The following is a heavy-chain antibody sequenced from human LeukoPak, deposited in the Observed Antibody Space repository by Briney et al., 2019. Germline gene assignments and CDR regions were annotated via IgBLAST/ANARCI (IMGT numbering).Heavy chain of an antibody. CDR3: AKYGGPFWYYYYMDV. CDR2: ISGSGGST. D-gene: IGHD3-3*01. CDR1: GFTFSSYA. V-gene: IGHV3-23*01. J-gene: IGHJ6*03. Sequence: GGPLRLSCAASGFTFSSYAMSWVRQAPGKGLEWVSAISGSGGSTHYADSVKGRFTISRDNSKNTLYLQMNSLRAEDTAVYYCAKYGGPFWYYYYMDVWGKGTTVTVSS.